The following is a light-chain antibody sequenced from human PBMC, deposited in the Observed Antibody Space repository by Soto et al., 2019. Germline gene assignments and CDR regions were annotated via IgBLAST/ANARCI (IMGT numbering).Light chain of an antibody. Sequence: QAVLTQSSSASASLGSSVKLTCTLSSGHSSYIIAWHQQQPGKAPRYLMNLENSGTYNKGSGVPDRFSGSSSGADRYLTISNLQFDDEADYYCETWDSNTRVFGGGTKLTVL. V-gene: IGLV4-60*02. CDR2: LENSGTY. CDR3: ETWDSNTRV. J-gene: IGLJ3*02. CDR1: SGHSSYI.